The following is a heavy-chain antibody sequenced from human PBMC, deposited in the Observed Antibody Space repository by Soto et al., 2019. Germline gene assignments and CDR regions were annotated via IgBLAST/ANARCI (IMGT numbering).Heavy chain of an antibody. V-gene: IGHV4-4*07. CDR3: ARDSGYCGGDCYADDAFDI. D-gene: IGHD2-21*02. Sequence: SETLSLTCTVSGGSISSYYWSWIRQPAGKGLEWIGRIYTGGSTNYNPSLKRRGTMSVDTSKNQFSLKLSSVTAADTAVYYCARDSGYCGGDCYADDAFDIWGQGTMVTVSS. CDR2: IYTGGST. CDR1: GGSISSYY. J-gene: IGHJ3*02.